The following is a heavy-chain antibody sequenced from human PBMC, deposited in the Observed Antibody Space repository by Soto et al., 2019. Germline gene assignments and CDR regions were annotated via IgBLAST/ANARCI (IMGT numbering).Heavy chain of an antibody. Sequence: SETLSLTCTVSGGSISSGDYYWSWIRQPPGKGLEWIGYIYYSGSTYYNPSLKSRVTISVDTSKNQFSLKLSSVTAADTAVYYCARGTRLRFLEWFFDYWGQGTLVTLSS. V-gene: IGHV4-30-4*01. D-gene: IGHD3-3*01. CDR2: IYYSGST. J-gene: IGHJ4*02. CDR1: GGSISSGDYY. CDR3: ARGTRLRFLEWFFDY.